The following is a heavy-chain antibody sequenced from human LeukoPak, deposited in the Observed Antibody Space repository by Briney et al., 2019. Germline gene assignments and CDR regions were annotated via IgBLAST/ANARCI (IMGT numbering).Heavy chain of an antibody. CDR2: IYYSGST. D-gene: IGHD6-19*01. CDR3: AREIAVAGIWDY. Sequence: SSETLSLTCTVSGGSISSYYWSWIRQPPGKGLEWIGYIYYSGSTNYNPSLKSRVTISVDTSKNQFSLKPSSVTAADTAVYYCAREIAVAGIWDYWGQGTLVTVSS. V-gene: IGHV4-59*01. J-gene: IGHJ4*02. CDR1: GGSISSYY.